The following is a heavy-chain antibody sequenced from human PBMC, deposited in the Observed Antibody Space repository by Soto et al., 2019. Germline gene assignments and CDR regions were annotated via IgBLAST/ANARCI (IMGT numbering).Heavy chain of an antibody. CDR3: ARVGYYGSGSLRWFDP. V-gene: IGHV4-4*02. D-gene: IGHD3-10*01. CDR2: IYHSGST. CDR1: GGSVSSSRW. J-gene: IGHJ5*02. Sequence: EALSLTCAVSGGSVSSSRWWSWVRQPPGKGLEWIREIYHSGSTNYNPSLKSRVTISVDKSKNQCSLKLSAVTAADTAVYYFARVGYYGSGSLRWFDPWGQASQGTGSA.